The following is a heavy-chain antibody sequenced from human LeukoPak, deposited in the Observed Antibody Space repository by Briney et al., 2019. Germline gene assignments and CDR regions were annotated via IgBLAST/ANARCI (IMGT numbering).Heavy chain of an antibody. CDR1: GGSFSGYY. CDR2: INHSGST. D-gene: IGHD3-16*02. V-gene: IGHV4-34*01. Sequence: PSETLSLTCAVYGGSFSGYYWSWIRQPPGKGLEWIGEINHSGSTNYNPSLKSRVTISVDTSKNQFSLKLSSVTAADTAVYYCARGSMYYDYVWGSYRSYYFDYWGQGTLVTVSS. CDR3: ARGSMYYDYVWGSYRSYYFDY. J-gene: IGHJ4*02.